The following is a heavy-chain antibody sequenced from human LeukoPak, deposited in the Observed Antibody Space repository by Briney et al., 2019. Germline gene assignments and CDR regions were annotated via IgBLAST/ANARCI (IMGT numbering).Heavy chain of an antibody. D-gene: IGHD7-27*01. Sequence: PGGSLRLSCVASGFSFNGDWMNWVRQAPGKGLEWVANIKPDGSQKYYVDSVKGRFTISRDNAEKSLFLQMNSLRAEDTAVYYCAKDPPLFLGNPVGPIDYWGQGTLVTVSS. CDR2: IKPDGSQK. CDR1: GFSFNGDW. CDR3: AKDPPLFLGNPVGPIDY. V-gene: IGHV3-7*03. J-gene: IGHJ4*02.